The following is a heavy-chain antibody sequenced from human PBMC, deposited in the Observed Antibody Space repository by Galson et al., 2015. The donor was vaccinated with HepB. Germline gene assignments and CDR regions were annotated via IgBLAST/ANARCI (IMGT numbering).Heavy chain of an antibody. D-gene: IGHD3-10*01. CDR2: INTNTGNP. Sequence: SVKVSCKASGYTFTSFAMNWVRQAPGQGLEWMGWINTNTGNPTYAQGFTGRFVFSLDTSVSTAYLQISSLKAEDTAVYYCARGPPITMVRGVPKIDYWGQGTLVTVSS. V-gene: IGHV7-4-1*02. J-gene: IGHJ4*02. CDR3: ARGPPITMVRGVPKIDY. CDR1: GYTFTSFA.